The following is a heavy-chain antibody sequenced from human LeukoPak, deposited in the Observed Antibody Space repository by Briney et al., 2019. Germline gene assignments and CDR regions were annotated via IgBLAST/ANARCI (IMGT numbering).Heavy chain of an antibody. J-gene: IGHJ4*02. D-gene: IGHD3-16*01. CDR2: IHTSGST. CDR1: GGSISGYY. Sequence: SETLSLTCTVSGGSISGYYWSWLRQPAGKGLEWIGRIHTSGSTNYNPSLKSRVTMSVDTSKNQFSLNLSSLTAADTAVYYCARGGRYSYASFDYWGQGTLVTVSS. CDR3: ARGGRYSYASFDY. V-gene: IGHV4-4*07.